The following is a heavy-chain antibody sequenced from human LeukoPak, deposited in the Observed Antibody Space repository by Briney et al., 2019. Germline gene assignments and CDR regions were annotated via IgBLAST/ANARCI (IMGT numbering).Heavy chain of an antibody. CDR2: ISGSGGST. CDR1: GFTFSSYA. V-gene: IGHV3-23*01. D-gene: IGHD6-13*01. Sequence: GGSLRLSCAASGFTFSSYAMSWVRQAPGKGLEWVSAISGSGGSTYYADSVKGRFTISRDNSKNTLYLQMTSLRAEDTAVYYCAKLPERIAAAGTDWFDPWGQGTLVTVSS. J-gene: IGHJ5*02. CDR3: AKLPERIAAAGTDWFDP.